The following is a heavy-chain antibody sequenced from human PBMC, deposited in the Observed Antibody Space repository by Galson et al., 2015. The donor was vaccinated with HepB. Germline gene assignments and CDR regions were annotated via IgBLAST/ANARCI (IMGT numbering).Heavy chain of an antibody. Sequence: CAISGDSVPSNSAAWNWIRQSPSRGLEWLGRTYYRSKWYNDYAVSVKSRITINPDTSKNQFSLQMNFVTPEDTAVYYCARDRVAAAGTGFDYWGQGTLVTVSS. D-gene: IGHD6-13*01. CDR2: TYYRSKWYN. J-gene: IGHJ4*02. V-gene: IGHV6-1*01. CDR3: ARDRVAAAGTGFDY. CDR1: GDSVPSNSAA.